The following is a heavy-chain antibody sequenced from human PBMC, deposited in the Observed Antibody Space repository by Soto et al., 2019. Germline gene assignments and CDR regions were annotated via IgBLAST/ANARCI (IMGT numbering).Heavy chain of an antibody. CDR2: IWYDGSNK. CDR1: GFTFSSYG. V-gene: IGHV3-33*01. D-gene: IGHD3-10*01. J-gene: IGHJ6*02. Sequence: GGSLRLSCAASGFTFSSYGMHWVRQAPGKGLEWVAVIWYDGSNKYYADSVKGRFTISRDNSKNTLYLQMNSLRAEDTAVYYCASLHYYGSGSYRYYYGMDVWGQGTTVTVSS. CDR3: ASLHYYGSGSYRYYYGMDV.